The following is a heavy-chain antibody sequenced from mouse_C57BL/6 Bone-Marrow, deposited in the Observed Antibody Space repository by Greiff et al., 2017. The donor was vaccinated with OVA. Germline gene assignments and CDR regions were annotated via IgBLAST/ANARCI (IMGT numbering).Heavy chain of an antibody. CDR2: ISSGGSYT. CDR3: ARQRGGAMDY. Sequence: EVQLVESGGDLVKPGGSLKLSCAASGFTFSSYGMSWVRQTPDKRLEWVATISSGGSYTYYPDSVKGRFTISRDNAKNTLYLQMSSLKSEDTAMYYCARQRGGAMDYWGQGTSVTVSS. V-gene: IGHV5-6*01. D-gene: IGHD1-1*02. J-gene: IGHJ4*01. CDR1: GFTFSSYG.